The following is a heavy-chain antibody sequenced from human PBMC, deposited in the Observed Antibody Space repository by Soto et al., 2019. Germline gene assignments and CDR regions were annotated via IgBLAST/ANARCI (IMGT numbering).Heavy chain of an antibody. V-gene: IGHV4-30-2*06. CDR1: GGSITSGGYS. Sequence: SETLSLTCTVSGGSITSGGYSWSWIRQSPGQGLEWIGYIYQSGSAFYNPSLKTRATTLVDRSKNQFSLNLTSVTAADAAVYYCARAFYGVDLWGQGTTVTVSS. CDR3: ARAFYGVDL. J-gene: IGHJ6*02. CDR2: IYQSGSA.